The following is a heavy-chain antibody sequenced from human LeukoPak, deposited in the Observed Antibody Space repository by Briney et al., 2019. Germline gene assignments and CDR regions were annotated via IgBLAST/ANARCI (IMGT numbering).Heavy chain of an antibody. J-gene: IGHJ4*02. CDR1: GFTFSSYA. CDR2: ISGSGGST. Sequence: GGSLRLSCAASGFTFSSYAMSWVRQAPGKGLEWVSAISGSGGSTYYADSVKGRFTISRDNSKNTLYLQMGSLRAEDMAVYYCAREDWNRMIDYWGQGTLVTVSS. V-gene: IGHV3-23*01. D-gene: IGHD1-1*01. CDR3: AREDWNRMIDY.